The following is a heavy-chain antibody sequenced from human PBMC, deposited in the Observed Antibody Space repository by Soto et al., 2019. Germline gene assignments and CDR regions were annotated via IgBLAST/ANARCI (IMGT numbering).Heavy chain of an antibody. Sequence: PSETLSLTCTVSVGSISSGGYYWSWIRQHPGKGLEWIGYIYYSGSTYYNPSLKSRVTISVDTSKNQFSLKLSSVTAADTAVYYCARVRRYSSSRPDAFDIWGHGTMVTVSS. D-gene: IGHD6-13*01. V-gene: IGHV4-31*03. CDR3: ARVRRYSSSRPDAFDI. CDR1: VGSISSGGYY. J-gene: IGHJ3*02. CDR2: IYYSGST.